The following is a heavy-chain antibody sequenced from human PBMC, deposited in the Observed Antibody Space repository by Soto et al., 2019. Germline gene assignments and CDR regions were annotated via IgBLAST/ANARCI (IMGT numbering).Heavy chain of an antibody. J-gene: IGHJ6*02. CDR3: AADRPQGELLNYYYGMDV. D-gene: IGHD1-26*01. CDR1: GFTFTSSA. CDR2: IVVGSGNT. Sequence: SVKVSCKASGFTFTSSAVQWVRQARGQRLEWIGWIVVGSGNTNYAQKFQERVTITRDMSTSTAYMELSSLRSEDTAVYYCAADRPQGELLNYYYGMDVWGQGTTVTVSS. V-gene: IGHV1-58*01.